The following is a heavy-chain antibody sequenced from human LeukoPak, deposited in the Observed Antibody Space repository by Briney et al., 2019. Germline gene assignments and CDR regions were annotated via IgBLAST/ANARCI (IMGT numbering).Heavy chain of an antibody. Sequence: QTGGSLRLSCAAPGFTFSSYWMHWVRQAPGKGLVWVTRISADGSYTLYADSVKGRFTISRDNAKNTLYLQMNSLRAEDTAVYYCATANSGPDIWGQGTTVTVSS. D-gene: IGHD1-1*01. V-gene: IGHV3-74*01. J-gene: IGHJ3*02. CDR3: ATANSGPDI. CDR2: ISADGSYT. CDR1: GFTFSSYW.